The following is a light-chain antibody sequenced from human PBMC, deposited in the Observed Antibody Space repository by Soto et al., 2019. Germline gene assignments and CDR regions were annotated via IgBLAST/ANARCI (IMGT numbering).Light chain of an antibody. CDR2: SNN. Sequence: QSVLTQPPSASGTPGQRVTISCSGSSSNIGSNTVNWYQQLPGTAPKLLIYSNNQRPSGVTDRFSGYKSGTSASRAISGLQSEDEADYYCAAWDDSLFVVFGGGTKLTVL. V-gene: IGLV1-44*01. CDR3: AAWDDSLFVV. J-gene: IGLJ2*01. CDR1: SSNIGSNT.